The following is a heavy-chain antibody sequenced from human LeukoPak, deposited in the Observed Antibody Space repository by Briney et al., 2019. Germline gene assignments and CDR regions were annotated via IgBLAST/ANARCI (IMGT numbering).Heavy chain of an antibody. V-gene: IGHV3-21*01. CDR1: GFTFSSYS. Sequence: GGSLGLSRAASGFTFSSYSMNWVRQAPGKGLEWVSSISSSSSYIYYADSVKGRFTISRDNAKNSLYLQMNSLRAEDTAVYYCARDRGNSIVGSDFDSWGQGTLVTVSS. D-gene: IGHD1-26*01. CDR3: ARDRGNSIVGSDFDS. J-gene: IGHJ4*02. CDR2: ISSSSSYI.